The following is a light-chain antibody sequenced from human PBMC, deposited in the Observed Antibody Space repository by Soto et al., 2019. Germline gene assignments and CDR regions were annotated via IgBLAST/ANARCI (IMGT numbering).Light chain of an antibody. V-gene: IGLV2-14*01. J-gene: IGLJ1*01. CDR2: EVS. CDR1: ISDVGGYNY. Sequence: QSVLTQPSSLSGSPGQSITISCTGTISDVGGYNYVSWFQQHPGKAPKLMIYEVSNRPSGISNRFSGSKSGNTASLTISGLQAEDEADYYCSSYTSTTTLEVFGTGTKVTVL. CDR3: SSYTSTTTLEV.